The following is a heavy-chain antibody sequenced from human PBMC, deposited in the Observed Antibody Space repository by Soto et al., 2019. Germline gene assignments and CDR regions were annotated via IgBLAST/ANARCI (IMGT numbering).Heavy chain of an antibody. CDR2: IYYSGST. D-gene: IGHD6-19*01. J-gene: IGHJ4*02. V-gene: IGHV4-39*01. Sequence: SETLSLTCTVSGGSISSSSYYWGWIRQPPGKGLEWIGSIYYSGSTYYNPSLKSRVTISVDTPKNQFSLKLSSVTAADTAVYYCARPRDSSGWRYYFDYWGQGTLVTVSS. CDR3: ARPRDSSGWRYYFDY. CDR1: GGSISSSSYY.